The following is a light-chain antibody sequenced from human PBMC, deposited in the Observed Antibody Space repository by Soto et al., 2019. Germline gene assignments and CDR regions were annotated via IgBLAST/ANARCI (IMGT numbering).Light chain of an antibody. CDR1: QSVSSN. CDR2: GAS. Sequence: EIVMTQSPATLSVSPGEVATLSCRASQSVSSNLAWYQQKPGQAPRLLIYGASTRATAIPARFTGSGSGTEFALTISCLQTEDCAVYDSQHCNHGTTFGQGTRLEIK. V-gene: IGKV3-15*01. J-gene: IGKJ5*01. CDR3: QHCNHGTT.